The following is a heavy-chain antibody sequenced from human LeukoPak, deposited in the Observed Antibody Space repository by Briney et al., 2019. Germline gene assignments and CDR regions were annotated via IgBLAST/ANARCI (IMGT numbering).Heavy chain of an antibody. CDR1: GFTFSSYN. D-gene: IGHD1-26*01. Sequence: GGSLRLSCAASGFTFSSYNMNWVRQAPGKGLEWVSSITSSSSYIYYADSVKGRFTISRDNAKNSLYLLMNSLRAEDTAVYYCARDPYSGSYGDYYYYYMDVWGKGTTVTISS. CDR2: ITSSSSYI. CDR3: ARDPYSGSYGDYYYYYMDV. V-gene: IGHV3-21*01. J-gene: IGHJ6*03.